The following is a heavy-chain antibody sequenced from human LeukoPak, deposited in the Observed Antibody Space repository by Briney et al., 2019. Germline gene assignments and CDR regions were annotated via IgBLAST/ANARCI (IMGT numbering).Heavy chain of an antibody. CDR1: GFTFSSYA. CDR3: ARTEWFGELGPPADY. J-gene: IGHJ4*02. CDR2: ISYDGSNK. Sequence: GGSLRLSCAASGFTFSSYAMHWVRQAPGKGLEWVAVISYDGSNKYYADSVKGRFTISRDNSKNTLYLQMNSLRAEDTAVYYCARTEWFGELGPPADYWGQGTLVTVSS. V-gene: IGHV3-30-3*01. D-gene: IGHD3-10*01.